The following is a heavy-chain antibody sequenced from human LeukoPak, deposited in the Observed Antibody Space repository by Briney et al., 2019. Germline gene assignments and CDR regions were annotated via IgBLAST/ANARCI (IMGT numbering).Heavy chain of an antibody. J-gene: IGHJ4*02. CDR1: GFTFSSYA. CDR3: TTDVYDYTYGYVSYFDY. D-gene: IGHD5-18*01. CDR2: IKSRTDGGTT. V-gene: IGHV3-15*01. Sequence: PGGSLRLSCAASGFTFSSYAMSWVRQAPGKGLEWVGRIKSRTDGGTTAYAAPVKGRFTISRDDSKNTLYLQMNSLKTEDTAVYYCTTDVYDYTYGYVSYFDYWGQGTLVTVSP.